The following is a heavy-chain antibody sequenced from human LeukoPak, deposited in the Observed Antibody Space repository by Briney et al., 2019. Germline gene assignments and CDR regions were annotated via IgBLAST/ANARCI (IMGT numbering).Heavy chain of an antibody. D-gene: IGHD1-14*01. Sequence: PGGSLRLSCAAYGFTFSSYAMSWVRQAPGKGLEWVSAISGSGGSTYYADSVKGRFTISRDNSKNTLYLQMNSLRAEDTAVYYCAKDPDPLKYKTDRPYYYYGMDVWGQGTTVTVSS. CDR1: GFTFSSYA. J-gene: IGHJ6*02. CDR2: ISGSGGST. CDR3: AKDPDPLKYKTDRPYYYYGMDV. V-gene: IGHV3-23*01.